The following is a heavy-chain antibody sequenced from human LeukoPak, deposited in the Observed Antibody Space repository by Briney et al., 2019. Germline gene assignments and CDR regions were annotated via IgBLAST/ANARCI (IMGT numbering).Heavy chain of an antibody. J-gene: IGHJ3*02. D-gene: IGHD2-15*01. CDR1: GYTFTGYY. V-gene: IGHV1-2*02. CDR2: INPNSGGT. CDR3: ARELVGYDAFDI. Sequence: ASVKVSCKASGYTFTGYYMHWVRQAPGQGLEWMGWINPNSGGTNYAQKFQGRVTMTRDTSISTAYMELSRLRSDDTAVYYCARELVGYDAFDIWGQGTMVTVSS.